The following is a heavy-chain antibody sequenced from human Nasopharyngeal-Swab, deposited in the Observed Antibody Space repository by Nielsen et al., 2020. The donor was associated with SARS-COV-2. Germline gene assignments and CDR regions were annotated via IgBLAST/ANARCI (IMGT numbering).Heavy chain of an antibody. Sequence: ASVKVSCKASGYTFTSYDINWVRQATGQGLEWMGWMNPNSVNTGYPQKFQGRVTMTRNTSISTAYMELSSLRSEDTAVYYCARGRSITMIVVVITTEWYYYMDVWGKGTTVTVSS. J-gene: IGHJ6*03. CDR3: ARGRSITMIVVVITTEWYYYMDV. V-gene: IGHV1-8*01. D-gene: IGHD3-22*01. CDR2: MNPNSVNT. CDR1: GYTFTSYD.